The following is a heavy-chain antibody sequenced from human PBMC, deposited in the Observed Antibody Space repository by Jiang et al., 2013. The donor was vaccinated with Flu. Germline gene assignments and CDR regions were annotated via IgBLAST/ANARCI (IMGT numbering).Heavy chain of an antibody. CDR2: ISAYNGNT. D-gene: IGHD3-22*01. CDR3: ARLIDYYDSSGYRISNAFDI. Sequence: SGAEVKKPGASVKVSCKASGYTFTSYGISWVRQAPGQGLEWMGWISAYNGNTNYAQKLQGRVTMTTDTSTSTAYMELRSLRSDDTAVYYCARLIDYYDSSGYRISNAFDIWGQGTMVTVSS. CDR1: GYTFTSYG. V-gene: IGHV1-18*01. J-gene: IGHJ3*02.